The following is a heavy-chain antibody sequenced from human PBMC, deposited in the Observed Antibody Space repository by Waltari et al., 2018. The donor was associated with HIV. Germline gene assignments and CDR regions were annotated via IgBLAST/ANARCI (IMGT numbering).Heavy chain of an antibody. CDR2: FYLGGST. D-gene: IGHD2-2*01. Sequence: VQLVESGGGLIQPGGSLSLSCAASGFSVSDNYMSWVRQAPGKRPEWFSVFYLGGSTDYADSVRGRFTTSRDESKNMLYLQMNSLRAEDTAVYYCARALTRGRWDSWGQGTLVSVSS. CDR1: GFSVSDNY. CDR3: ARALTRGRWDS. V-gene: IGHV3-53*01. J-gene: IGHJ4*02.